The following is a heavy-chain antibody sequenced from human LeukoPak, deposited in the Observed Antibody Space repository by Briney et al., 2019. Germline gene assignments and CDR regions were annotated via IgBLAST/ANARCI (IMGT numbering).Heavy chain of an antibody. J-gene: IGHJ4*02. CDR1: GYTFTSYG. CDR2: INAGNGNT. V-gene: IGHV1-3*01. Sequence: ASVKVSCKASGYTFTSYGIHWVRQAPGQRLEWMGWINAGNGNTKYSQKIQGRVTITGDTSASTAYMELSSLRSEDTAVYYCARDFGDIATWYYFDYWGQGTLVTVSS. D-gene: IGHD5-18*01. CDR3: ARDFGDIATWYYFDY.